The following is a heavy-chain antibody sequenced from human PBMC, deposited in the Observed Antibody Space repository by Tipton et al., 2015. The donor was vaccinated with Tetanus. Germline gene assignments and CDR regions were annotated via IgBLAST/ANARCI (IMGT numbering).Heavy chain of an antibody. CDR3: ARIHDFWSGYFDF. CDR1: GGSISSYY. Sequence: TLSLTCTVSGGSISSYYWSWVRQPPGKGLEYIGYILYKGGTNYNPSLKSRVIISADVSKNQFSLKLSSVTAADTAVYYCARIHDFWSGYFDFWGQGTLVSVSS. V-gene: IGHV4-59*01. CDR2: ILYKGGT. J-gene: IGHJ4*02. D-gene: IGHD3-3*01.